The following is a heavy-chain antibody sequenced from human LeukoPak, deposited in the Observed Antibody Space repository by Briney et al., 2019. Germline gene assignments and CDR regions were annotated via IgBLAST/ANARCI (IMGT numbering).Heavy chain of an antibody. V-gene: IGHV1-69*05. J-gene: IGHJ6*03. CDR3: AREDGDYGNPRFNYYYYYYMDV. CDR2: ITPIFGTA. D-gene: IGHD4-17*01. CDR1: GYTFTSYG. Sequence: SVKVSCKASGYTFTSYGISWVRQAPGQGLEWMGRITPIFGTANYAQKFQGRVTITTDESTSTAYMELSSLRSEDTAVYYCAREDGDYGNPRFNYYYYYYMDVWGKGTTVTVSS.